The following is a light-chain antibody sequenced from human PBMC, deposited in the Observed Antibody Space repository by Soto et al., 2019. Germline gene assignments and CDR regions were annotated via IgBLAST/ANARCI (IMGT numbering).Light chain of an antibody. V-gene: IGKV1-27*01. CDR3: QKYDSARFT. CDR2: GAS. J-gene: IGKJ3*01. Sequence: DIQMTQSPSSLSASVGDRVTITCRASQGIRDYLAWYQQKPGKAPNLLIYGASSLQSGVPSRFSGSGSGTDFTLTISSLQPEDGATYYCQKYDSARFTFGPGTRVDI. CDR1: QGIRDY.